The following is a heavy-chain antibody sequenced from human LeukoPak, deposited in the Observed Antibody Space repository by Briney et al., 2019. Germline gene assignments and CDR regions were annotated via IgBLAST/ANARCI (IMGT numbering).Heavy chain of an antibody. Sequence: GGSLRLSCVASGFTFSNYSINWVRQAPGKGLEWVSYISRSGSPKYYADSVKGRFIISRDNAEYTLSLQMNSLRAEDTAVYYCARGTLGYCGGGRCPMNDYWGQGTLVTVSS. CDR3: ARGTLGYCGGGRCPMNDY. J-gene: IGHJ4*02. D-gene: IGHD2-15*01. CDR1: GFTFSNYS. V-gene: IGHV3-48*04. CDR2: ISRSGSPK.